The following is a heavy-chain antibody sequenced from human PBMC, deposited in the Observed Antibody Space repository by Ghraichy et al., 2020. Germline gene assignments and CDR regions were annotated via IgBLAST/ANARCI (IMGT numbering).Heavy chain of an antibody. CDR2: ISDSGSA. CDR3: ARGHTYSGSRDS. CDR1: GGSISGYY. J-gene: IGHJ5*01. Sequence: SETLSLTCAVSGGSISGYYWNWIRQPPGKGLEWIGFISDSGSAYYKSSLKSRVTISLDTSSKSFSLRMKSVTPADTAVYYCARGHTYSGSRDSWGQGTLVTGSS. V-gene: IGHV4-59*01. D-gene: IGHD5-12*01.